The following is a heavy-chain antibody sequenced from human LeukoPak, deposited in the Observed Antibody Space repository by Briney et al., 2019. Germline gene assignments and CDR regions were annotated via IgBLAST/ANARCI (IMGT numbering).Heavy chain of an antibody. Sequence: SETLSLTCAVSGYSISGGYYWGWIRQPPGKGLEWIGSIYHSGSTYYNPSLKSRVTISVDTSKNQFTLKLSSVTAADTAVYYCARDERSSGWFDPWGQGTLVTVSS. J-gene: IGHJ5*02. CDR3: ARDERSSGWFDP. V-gene: IGHV4-38-2*02. CDR2: IYHSGST. D-gene: IGHD6-19*01. CDR1: GYSISGGYY.